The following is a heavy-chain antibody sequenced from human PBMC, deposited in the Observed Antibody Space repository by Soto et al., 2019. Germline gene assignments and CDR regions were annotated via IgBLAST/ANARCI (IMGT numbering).Heavy chain of an antibody. J-gene: IGHJ4*02. Sequence: QITLKESGPPLVKPTQTLTLTCTFSGFSLSTNGVGVGWIRQPPGKALEWLALIYWDDDEHYSPSLKSRLTITKDTSKNQVVLTMTNMDPVDTGTYYCAHVEATVTKVWGQGTLVTVSA. CDR1: GFSLSTNGVG. D-gene: IGHD4-17*01. V-gene: IGHV2-5*02. CDR3: AHVEATVTKV. CDR2: IYWDDDE.